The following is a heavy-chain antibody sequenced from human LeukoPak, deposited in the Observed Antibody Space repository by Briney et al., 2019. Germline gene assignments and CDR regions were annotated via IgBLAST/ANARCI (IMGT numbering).Heavy chain of an antibody. V-gene: IGHV4-34*01. Sequence: SETLSLTCAVYGGSFSGYYWSWIRQPPGKGLEWIGEINHSGSTNYNPSLKSRVTISVDTSKNQFSLKLSSVTAADTAVYYCARGHPPTYSSLDYWGQGTLVTVSS. J-gene: IGHJ4*02. CDR2: INHSGST. CDR1: GGSFSGYY. CDR3: ARGHPPTYSSLDY. D-gene: IGHD6-13*01.